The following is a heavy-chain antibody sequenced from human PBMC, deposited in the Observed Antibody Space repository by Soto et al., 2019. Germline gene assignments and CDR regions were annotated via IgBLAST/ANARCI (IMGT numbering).Heavy chain of an antibody. CDR2: NSDSGGST. Sequence: GESLSLSCAVSGFSISSNTMSWLRQDPAEEREWGSANSDSGGSTNYAESVKSRVTISGDNSKNKLYLQMNCVRAEDTAVYYCAKYRCVEGTDVGCFDIWGQGTMVTVSS. J-gene: IGHJ3*02. D-gene: IGHD6-19*01. CDR3: AKYRCVEGTDVGCFDI. V-gene: IGHV3-23*01. CDR1: GFSISSNT.